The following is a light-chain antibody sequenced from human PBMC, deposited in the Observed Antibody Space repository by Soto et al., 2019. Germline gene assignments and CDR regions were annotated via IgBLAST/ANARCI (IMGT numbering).Light chain of an antibody. CDR3: QQYGSSLIT. CDR1: QSVSSY. J-gene: IGKJ5*01. CDR2: DAS. Sequence: DIVLTQSPGTLSLSPGEKATLSCRASQSVSSYLAWYQQKPGQAPRLLIYDASNRATGIPARFSGSGFGTDFTLTISRLEPEDFAVYYCQQYGSSLITFGQGTRLEIK. V-gene: IGKV3-20*01.